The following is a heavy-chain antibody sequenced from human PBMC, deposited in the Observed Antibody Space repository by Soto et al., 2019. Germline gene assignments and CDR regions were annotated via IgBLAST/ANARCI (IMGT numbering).Heavy chain of an antibody. CDR3: ARSYSSGWYYYFDY. J-gene: IGHJ4*02. Sequence: PSETLSLTCTVSGGSISSYYWSRIRQPAGKGLEWIGRIYTSGSTNYNPSLKSRVTMLVDTSKNQFSLKLSSVTAADTAVYYCARSYSSGWYYYFDYWGQGTLVTVSS. V-gene: IGHV4-4*07. D-gene: IGHD6-19*01. CDR1: GGSISSYY. CDR2: IYTSGST.